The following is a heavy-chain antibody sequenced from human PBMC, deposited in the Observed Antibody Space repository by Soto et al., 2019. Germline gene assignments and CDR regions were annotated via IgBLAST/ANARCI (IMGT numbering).Heavy chain of an antibody. V-gene: IGHV1-2*02. CDR3: ARVNVVVVAATRAYYFDY. CDR2: INPNSGGT. Sequence: GASVKVSCKACGYTFTGYYMHWLRQAPGQGLEGIGWINPNSGGTNYAQKFQGRVTMTRDTSISTAYMELSRLRSDDTAVYYCARVNVVVVAATRAYYFDYWGPGTLATVSS. D-gene: IGHD2-15*01. CDR1: GYTFTGYY. J-gene: IGHJ4*02.